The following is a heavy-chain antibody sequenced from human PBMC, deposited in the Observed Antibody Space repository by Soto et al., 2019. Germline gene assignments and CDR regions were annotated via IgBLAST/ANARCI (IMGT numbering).Heavy chain of an antibody. V-gene: IGHV2-5*02. Sequence: GSGPTLVNPTQTLTLTCTFSGFSLSTSGVGVGWIRQPPGKALEWLAIIHWDDDKRYSPSLKSRLTITKDTSKNQVVLTMTNMDLVDTATYYCAHRRVGVAVLDYWGQGTLVTVSS. CDR3: AHRRVGVAVLDY. J-gene: IGHJ4*02. CDR2: IHWDDDK. D-gene: IGHD6-19*01. CDR1: GFSLSTSGVG.